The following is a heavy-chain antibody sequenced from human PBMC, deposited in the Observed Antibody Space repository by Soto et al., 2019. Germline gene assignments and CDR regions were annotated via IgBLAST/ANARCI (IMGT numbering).Heavy chain of an antibody. V-gene: IGHV1-69*13. CDR1: GGTFSSYA. Sequence: SVKVSCKASGGTFSSYAISWVRQAPGQGLEWMGGIVPIFGTANYAQKFQGRVTITADESTSTAYMELSSLRSEDTAVYYCARGGDCSSTSCQSSRYYYYGMDVWGQGTTVTVSS. J-gene: IGHJ6*02. D-gene: IGHD2-2*01. CDR2: IVPIFGTA. CDR3: ARGGDCSSTSCQSSRYYYYGMDV.